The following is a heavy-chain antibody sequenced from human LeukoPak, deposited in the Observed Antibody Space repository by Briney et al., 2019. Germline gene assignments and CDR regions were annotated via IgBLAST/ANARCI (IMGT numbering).Heavy chain of an antibody. J-gene: IGHJ5*02. CDR2: IYYSGST. CDR3: AREIAVAGTNWFDP. D-gene: IGHD6-19*01. CDR1: GGSISSGGYY. V-gene: IGHV4-31*03. Sequence: SETLSLTCTGSGGSISSGGYYWSWIRQHPGKGLEWIGYIYYSGSTYYNPSLKSRVTISVDTSKNQFPLKLSSVTAADTAVYYCAREIAVAGTNWFDPWGQGTLVTVSS.